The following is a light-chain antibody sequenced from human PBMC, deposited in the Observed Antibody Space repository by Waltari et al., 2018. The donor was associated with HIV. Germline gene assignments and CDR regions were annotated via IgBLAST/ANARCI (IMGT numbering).Light chain of an antibody. J-gene: IGKJ1*01. CDR3: QQYYSPPWT. Sequence: DIVMTQSPDSLAVSLGERATVNCKSSQRLLYGSNNKNYLAWYQQKPGQPPKLLIHWASTRESGVPARFSGSESGTDFTLTISDLQAEDVAVYYCQQYYSPPWTFGQGTKVEIK. CDR1: QRLLYGSNNKNY. V-gene: IGKV4-1*01. CDR2: WAS.